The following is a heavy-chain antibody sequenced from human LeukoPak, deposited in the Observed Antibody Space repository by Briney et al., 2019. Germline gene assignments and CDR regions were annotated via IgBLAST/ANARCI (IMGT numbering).Heavy chain of an antibody. V-gene: IGHV1-69*04. Sequence: SVKVSCKASGGTFSSYAISWVRQAPGQGLEWMGRIIPILGIANYAQKFQGRVTITADKSTSTAYMELSSLRAEDTAVYYCARAPATAATIDYWGQGTLVTVSS. CDR1: GGTFSSYA. D-gene: IGHD2-15*01. J-gene: IGHJ4*02. CDR3: ARAPATAATIDY. CDR2: IIPILGIA.